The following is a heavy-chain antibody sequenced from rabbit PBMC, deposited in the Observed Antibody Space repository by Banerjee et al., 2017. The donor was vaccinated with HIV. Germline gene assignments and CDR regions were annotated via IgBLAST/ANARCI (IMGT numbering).Heavy chain of an antibody. J-gene: IGHJ4*01. D-gene: IGHD2-1*01. CDR2: IYTGSGNT. Sequence: QQLVESGGGLVKPGASLTLTCKASGFSFSSGYDMCWVRQAPGKGLEWIGCIYTGSGNTAYASWAKGRFTISKTSSTTVTLQVTSLTAADTATYFCARDAYGDYDYFGLWGPGTLVTVS. V-gene: IGHV1S40*01. CDR1: GFSFSSGYD. CDR3: ARDAYGDYDYFGL.